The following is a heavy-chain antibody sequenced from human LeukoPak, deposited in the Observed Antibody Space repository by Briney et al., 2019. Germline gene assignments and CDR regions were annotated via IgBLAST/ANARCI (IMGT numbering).Heavy chain of an antibody. CDR2: INHSGST. Sequence: PSETLSLTCAVYGGSFSGYYWSWIRQPPGKGLEWIGEINHSGSTNYNPSLKSRVTISVDTSKNQFSLKLSSVTAADTAVYYCARSLLVLGAKVLYYFDYWGRGTLVTVSS. CDR3: ARSLLVLGAKVLYYFDY. V-gene: IGHV4-34*01. CDR1: GGSFSGYY. J-gene: IGHJ4*02. D-gene: IGHD3-3*01.